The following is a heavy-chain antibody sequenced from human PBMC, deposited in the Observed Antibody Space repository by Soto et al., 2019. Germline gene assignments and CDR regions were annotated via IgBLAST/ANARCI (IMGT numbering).Heavy chain of an antibody. Sequence: SVKVSCKASGGTFSSYAISWVRQAPGQGLEWMGGIIPIFGTANYAQKFQGRVTITADESTSTAYMELSSLRSEDTAVYYCASPPPSSGYFEFDYWGQGTLITVSS. J-gene: IGHJ4*02. CDR1: GGTFSSYA. D-gene: IGHD3-22*01. V-gene: IGHV1-69*13. CDR2: IIPIFGTA. CDR3: ASPPPSSGYFEFDY.